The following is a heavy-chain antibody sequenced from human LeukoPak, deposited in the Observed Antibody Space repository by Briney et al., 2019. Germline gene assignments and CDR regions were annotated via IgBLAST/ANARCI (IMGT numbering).Heavy chain of an antibody. Sequence: GGSLRLSCAASGFTCSPCGMTWVRQAPGKGLEWVAAISSSGDSTAHADSVKGRFTISSDNSKNTVFLQMNSLRAEDTAVYYCAKTPGGYLDYWGQGTRVTVSS. CDR3: AKTPGGYLDY. V-gene: IGHV3-23*01. J-gene: IGHJ4*02. CDR2: ISSSGDST. CDR1: GFTCSPCG.